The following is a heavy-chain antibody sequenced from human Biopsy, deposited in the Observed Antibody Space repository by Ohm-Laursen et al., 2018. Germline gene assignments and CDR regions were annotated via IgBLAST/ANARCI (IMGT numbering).Heavy chain of an antibody. Sequence: GSLRLSCTASGFTFSDYYMTWIRQAPGKGPEWVSYISGGSGIIYYADSVKGRFTISRDNAQNSLFLQMNSLRAADTAVYYCARVWSDYGAPVKCNEAFDIWGQGTMVTVSS. CDR2: ISGGSGII. V-gene: IGHV3-11*01. CDR3: ARVWSDYGAPVKCNEAFDI. CDR1: GFTFSDYY. J-gene: IGHJ3*02. D-gene: IGHD4-17*01.